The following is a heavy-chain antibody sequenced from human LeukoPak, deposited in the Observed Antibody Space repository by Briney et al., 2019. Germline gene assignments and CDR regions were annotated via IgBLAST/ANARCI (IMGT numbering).Heavy chain of an antibody. CDR1: GFSFSDYG. CDR2: TSSDGDIK. CDR3: ARAMDTAMGPYFDY. D-gene: IGHD5-18*01. J-gene: IGHJ4*02. V-gene: IGHV3-30*19. Sequence: GGSLRLSCAASGFSFSDYGMHWVRQAPGKGLNWVALTSSDGDIKYYADSVKGRFIISRGNSKNTLYLQMNSLTPEDTAVYYCARAMDTAMGPYFDYWGQGTLVTVSS.